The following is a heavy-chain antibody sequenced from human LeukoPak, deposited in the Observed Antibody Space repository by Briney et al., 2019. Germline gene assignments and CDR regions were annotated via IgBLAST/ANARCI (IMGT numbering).Heavy chain of an antibody. CDR3: ATDLG. J-gene: IGHJ4*02. D-gene: IGHD4-17*01. Sequence: GGSLRLSCGASGFTFSNHWMSWVRQTPRKGLEWVANIRYDGNEKLFVDSVKGRFTISRDNARNMVYLQMNSLRAEDTAVYYCATDLGWGQGTLVTVSS. V-gene: IGHV3-7*01. CDR2: IRYDGNEK. CDR1: GFTFSNHW.